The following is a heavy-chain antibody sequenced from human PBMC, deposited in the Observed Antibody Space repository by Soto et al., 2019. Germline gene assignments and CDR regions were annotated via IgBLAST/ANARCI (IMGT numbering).Heavy chain of an antibody. V-gene: IGHV5-51*01. Sequence: EVQLVQSGAEVKTPGESLKISCKGSGYSFTSYWIGWVRQMPGKGLEWMGIIYPGDSDTRYSPSFQGQVTISADKSISTAYLQWSSLKASDTAMYYCAIPHKEIWGGFTYYYYYGMDVWGQGTTVTVSS. CDR1: GYSFTSYW. J-gene: IGHJ6*02. CDR3: AIPHKEIWGGFTYYYYYGMDV. CDR2: IYPGDSDT. D-gene: IGHD3-16*01.